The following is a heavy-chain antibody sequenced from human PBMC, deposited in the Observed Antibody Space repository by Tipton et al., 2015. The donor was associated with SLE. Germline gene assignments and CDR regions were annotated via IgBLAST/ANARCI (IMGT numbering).Heavy chain of an antibody. CDR2: TYYRSKWYN. D-gene: IGHD6-13*01. Sequence: GLVKPSQTLSLTCAISGDSVSSNSAAWNWIRQSPSRGLEWLGRTYYRSKWYNDYAVSVKSRITINPDTSKNQFSLQLNSVTPEDTAVYYCARADGVFESYYYYYGMDVWGQGTTVTVSS. CDR1: GDSVSSNSAA. V-gene: IGHV6-1*01. CDR3: ARADGVFESYYYYYGMDV. J-gene: IGHJ6*02.